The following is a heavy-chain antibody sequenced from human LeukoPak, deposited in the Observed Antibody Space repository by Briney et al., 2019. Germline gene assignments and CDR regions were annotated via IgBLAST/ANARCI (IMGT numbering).Heavy chain of an antibody. CDR3: ARGLRYCSGGRCYFSPPYYYYMDV. CDR1: GYTFTGYY. V-gene: IGHV1-2*02. D-gene: IGHD2-15*01. CDR2: INPNSGGT. Sequence: ASVKVSCKPSGYTFTGYYIQWVRQAPRQGLEWMGWINPNSGGTNYAQKFQGRVTMTRNTSISTAYMELSSLRSEDTAVYYCARGLRYCSGGRCYFSPPYYYYMDVWGKGTTVTISS. J-gene: IGHJ6*03.